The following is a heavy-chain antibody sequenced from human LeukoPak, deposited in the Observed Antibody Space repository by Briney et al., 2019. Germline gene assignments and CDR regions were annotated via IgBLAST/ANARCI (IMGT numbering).Heavy chain of an antibody. J-gene: IGHJ4*02. Sequence: SETLSLTCAVYGGSFSGYYWSWIRQPPGKGLEWIGEINHSGSTNYNPSLKSRVTISVDTSKNQFSLKLSSVTAADTAVYYCARGRRYFGWYPFDYWGQGTLVTVSS. CDR2: INHSGST. CDR3: ARGRRYFGWYPFDY. D-gene: IGHD3-9*01. V-gene: IGHV4-34*01. CDR1: GGSFSGYY.